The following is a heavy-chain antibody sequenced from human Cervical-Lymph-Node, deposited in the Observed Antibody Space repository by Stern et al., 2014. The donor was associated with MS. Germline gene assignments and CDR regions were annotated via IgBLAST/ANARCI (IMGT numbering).Heavy chain of an antibody. CDR2: INTKTGVA. J-gene: IGHJ4*02. CDR1: GYTFTRYS. CDR3: AVVGTESFDS. V-gene: IGHV7-4-1*02. Sequence: QVQLVQSGSELKKPAASAKVSCKASGYTFTRYSMIWVRQAPGQGLEWMGWINTKTGVAAYAQGFTGRFVFSLDTSVSTSFLQISSLKAEDTAVYYCAVVGTESFDSWGQGTLVTVSS. D-gene: IGHD6-13*01.